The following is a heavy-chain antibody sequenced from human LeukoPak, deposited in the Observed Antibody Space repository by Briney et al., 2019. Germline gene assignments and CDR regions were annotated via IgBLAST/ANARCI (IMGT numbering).Heavy chain of an antibody. CDR3: ARDRGGWFGRWFDP. D-gene: IGHD6-19*01. Sequence: KPSETLSLTCTVSGGSISSYYWSWIRQPPGKGLEWIGYIYSSGTPNYNPSFKSRVIMSVDTSKNQFSLRLTSVTAADTAVYHCARDRGGWFGRWFDPWGQGTLVTVSS. V-gene: IGHV4-59*12. J-gene: IGHJ5*02. CDR1: GGSISSYY. CDR2: IYSSGTP.